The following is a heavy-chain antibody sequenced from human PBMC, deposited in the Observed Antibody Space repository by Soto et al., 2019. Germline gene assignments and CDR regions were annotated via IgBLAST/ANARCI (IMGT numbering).Heavy chain of an antibody. V-gene: IGHV3-48*02. CDR2: ISSSSSTI. J-gene: IGHJ4*02. Sequence: EVQLVESGGGLVQPGGSLRLSCAASGFTFSSYSMNWVRQAPGKGLEWVSCISSSSSTIYYADSVKGRFTISRDNAKNSLYMKMNSLRDEDTDVYYCARDYSGSGSFFDYWGQGTLVTVSS. CDR3: ARDYSGSGSFFDY. CDR1: GFTFSSYS. D-gene: IGHD3-10*01.